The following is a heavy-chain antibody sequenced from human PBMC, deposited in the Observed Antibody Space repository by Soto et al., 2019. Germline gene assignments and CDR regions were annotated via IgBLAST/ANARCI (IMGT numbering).Heavy chain of an antibody. CDR2: IWYDGSNK. D-gene: IGHD3-3*01. CDR3: ARIINSDFWSGYYNWFDP. Sequence: GGSLRLSCAASGFTFSSYGMHWVRQAPGKGLEWVAVIWYDGSNKYYADSVKGRFTISRDNSKNTLYLQMNSLRAEDTAVYYCARIINSDFWSGYYNWFDPWGQGTLVTVSS. CDR1: GFTFSSYG. J-gene: IGHJ5*02. V-gene: IGHV3-33*01.